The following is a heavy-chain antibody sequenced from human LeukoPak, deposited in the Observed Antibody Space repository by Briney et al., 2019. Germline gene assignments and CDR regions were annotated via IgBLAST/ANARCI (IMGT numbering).Heavy chain of an antibody. Sequence: GGSLRLSCAASGFTVSSNFMTWVRQAPGKGLEWVSVIYSGGSTYYADSVKGRFTISRDNSKNTLYLQMNSLRAEDTAVYYCARWYCSSTNCYYDYWGQGTQVTVSS. CDR3: ARWYCSSTNCYYDY. J-gene: IGHJ4*02. D-gene: IGHD2-2*01. V-gene: IGHV3-53*01. CDR1: GFTVSSNF. CDR2: IYSGGST.